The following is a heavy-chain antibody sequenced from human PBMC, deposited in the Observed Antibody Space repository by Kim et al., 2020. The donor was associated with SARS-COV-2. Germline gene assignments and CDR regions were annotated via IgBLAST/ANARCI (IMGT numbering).Heavy chain of an antibody. CDR3: ARGRLYGSGSWRDY. V-gene: IGHV1-8*01. D-gene: IGHD3-10*01. J-gene: IGHJ4*02. Sequence: AQKFQGRVTMTRNTSISTAYMELSSLRSEDTAVYYCARGRLYGSGSWRDYWGQGTLVTVSS.